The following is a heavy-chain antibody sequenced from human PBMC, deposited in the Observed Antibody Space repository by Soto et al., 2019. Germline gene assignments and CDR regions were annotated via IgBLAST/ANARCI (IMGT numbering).Heavy chain of an antibody. D-gene: IGHD6-13*01. Sequence: SVKVSCNASGGTFSSYTISLVRQAPGQGLEWMGRIIPILGIANYAQKFQGRVTITADTSQNQFSLHLTSVTPEDTAVYYCERLVGNSWIDYWGQGTLVTVSS. J-gene: IGHJ4*02. V-gene: IGHV1-69*02. CDR2: IIPILGIA. CDR3: ERLVGNSWIDY. CDR1: GGTFSSYT.